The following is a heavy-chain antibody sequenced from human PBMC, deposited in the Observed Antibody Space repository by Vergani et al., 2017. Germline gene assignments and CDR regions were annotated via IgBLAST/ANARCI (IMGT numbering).Heavy chain of an antibody. Sequence: QLQLQESGPGLVKPSETLSLTCIVSGDSINNGNYSWGWIRQPPGKGLEWIGSVYYNGSTYYNPSLKSRVTTSVDASKNQFSLKLSSVTAADTAVYYCARVGATWGRRWFDPWGQGTLVTVSS. CDR1: GDSINNGNYS. V-gene: IGHV4-39*07. CDR2: VYYNGST. J-gene: IGHJ5*02. CDR3: ARVGATWGRRWFDP. D-gene: IGHD1-26*01.